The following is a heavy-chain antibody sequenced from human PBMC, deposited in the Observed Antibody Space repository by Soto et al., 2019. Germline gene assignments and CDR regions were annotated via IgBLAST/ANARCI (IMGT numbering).Heavy chain of an antibody. CDR2: IMPIIGTA. J-gene: IGHJ4*02. CDR1: GGTFSSHV. V-gene: IGHV1-69*01. D-gene: IGHD1-1*01. CDR3: ARDLEFIDGNLSHLYY. Sequence: QVQLVQSGAEVKKPGSSVKVSCKASGGTFSSHVFNWVRQAPGQGLEWMGGIMPIIGTATLAQKFQGRVTITADDSTSTAYMELSSLRSEDTAVYYCARDLEFIDGNLSHLYYWCQGTVVTVSS.